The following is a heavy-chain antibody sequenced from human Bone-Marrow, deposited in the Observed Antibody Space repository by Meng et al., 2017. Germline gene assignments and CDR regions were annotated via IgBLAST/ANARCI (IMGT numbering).Heavy chain of an antibody. CDR3: ARAWNYYDSSGYYYYFDY. Sequence: VYLGQSGAEWEKAGSSWQVSCKASCGTCSSYAISWVRQAPGQGLEWMGGIIPIFGTANYAQKFQGRVTITAEKSTSTAYMELSSLRSEDTAVYYCARAWNYYDSSGYYYYFDYWGQGTLVTVSS. V-gene: IGHV1-69*06. D-gene: IGHD3-22*01. CDR1: CGTCSSYA. CDR2: IIPIFGTA. J-gene: IGHJ4*02.